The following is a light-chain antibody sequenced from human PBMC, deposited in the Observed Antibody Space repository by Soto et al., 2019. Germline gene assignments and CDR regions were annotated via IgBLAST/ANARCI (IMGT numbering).Light chain of an antibody. Sequence: EIGMTQSPATLSVSPGERATPSCRASQSVYNNLAWYQQNPGQAPRLLIYSTSTRATGIPARFSGSGSGTEFTLTISSLQSEDFAVYYCQQYSDWPLTFGGGTKVEIK. J-gene: IGKJ4*01. V-gene: IGKV3-15*01. CDR3: QQYSDWPLT. CDR2: STS. CDR1: QSVYNN.